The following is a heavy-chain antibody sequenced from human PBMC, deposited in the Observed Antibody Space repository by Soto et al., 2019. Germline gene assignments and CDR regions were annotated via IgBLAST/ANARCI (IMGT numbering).Heavy chain of an antibody. Sequence: PGGSLRLSCAASGFTFSSYAMSWVRQAPGKGLEWVSAISGSGGSTYYADSVKGRFTISRDNSKNTLYLQMNSLRAEDTAVYYCAKDPIDYDTASWFDPWGQGTLVTVSS. J-gene: IGHJ5*02. D-gene: IGHD3-22*01. CDR3: AKDPIDYDTASWFDP. CDR2: ISGSGGST. CDR1: GFTFSSYA. V-gene: IGHV3-23*01.